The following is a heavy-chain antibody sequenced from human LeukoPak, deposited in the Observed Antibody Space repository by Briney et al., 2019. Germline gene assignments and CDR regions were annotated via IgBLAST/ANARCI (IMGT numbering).Heavy chain of an antibody. CDR3: ARVRYGSGWYFDY. J-gene: IGHJ4*02. V-gene: IGHV3-53*01. Sequence: GGSLRLSCAASGFTVSSNYMSWVRQAPGKGLEWVPVIYSGGSTYYADSVKGRFTISRDNSKNTLYPQMNSLRAEDTAVYYCARVRYGSGWYFDYWGQGTLVTVSS. CDR2: IYSGGST. CDR1: GFTVSSNY. D-gene: IGHD6-19*01.